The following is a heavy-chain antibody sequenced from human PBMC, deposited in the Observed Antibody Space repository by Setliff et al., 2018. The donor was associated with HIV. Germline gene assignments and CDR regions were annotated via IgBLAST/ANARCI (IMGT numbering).Heavy chain of an antibody. CDR3: AREYYDILTGYYRVRYFQH. CDR1: GYTFTGYY. D-gene: IGHD3-9*01. V-gene: IGHV1-2*06. J-gene: IGHJ1*01. Sequence: ASVKVSCKASGYTFTGYYMHWVRQAPGQGLEWMGRINPNSGGTNYAQKFQGRVTMTRDTSISTAYMELSRLRSDDTAVYYWAREYYDILTGYYRVRYFQHWGQGTLVTVSS. CDR2: INPNSGGT.